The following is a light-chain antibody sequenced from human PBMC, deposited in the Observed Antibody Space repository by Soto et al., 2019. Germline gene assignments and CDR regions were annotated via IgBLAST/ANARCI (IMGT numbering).Light chain of an antibody. V-gene: IGLV2-23*01. CDR2: EGS. Sequence: QSALTQPASVSGSPGQSITISCTGTSSDFGSYNLVSWYQHHPGKAPKLMIYEGSKRPPGVSNRFSASKSGNTATLTISGLQAEDDADYYCCSYAGSSTPYVFGTGTKGTVL. CDR1: SSDFGSYNL. J-gene: IGLJ1*01. CDR3: CSYAGSSTPYV.